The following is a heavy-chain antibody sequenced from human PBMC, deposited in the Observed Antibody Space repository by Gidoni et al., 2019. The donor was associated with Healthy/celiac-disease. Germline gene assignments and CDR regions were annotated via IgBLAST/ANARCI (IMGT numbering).Heavy chain of an antibody. J-gene: IGHJ4*02. Sequence: QVQLQESGPGLGKPSETLSLTCTVSGGSVSSGSYYWSWIRQPPGKGLEWIGYIYYSGSTNYNPSLKSRVTISVDTSKNQFSLKLSSVTAAGTAVYYCARGGWRRLRLDYWGQGTLVTVSS. CDR3: ARGGWRRLRLDY. D-gene: IGHD5-12*01. V-gene: IGHV4-61*01. CDR1: GGSVSSGSYY. CDR2: IYYSGST.